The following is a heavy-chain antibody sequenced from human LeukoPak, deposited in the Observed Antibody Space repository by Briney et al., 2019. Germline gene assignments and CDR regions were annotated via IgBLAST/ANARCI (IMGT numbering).Heavy chain of an antibody. CDR1: GFTFSSYG. CDR3: AKDQGGYCSSTSCSPAYFDY. J-gene: IGHJ4*02. D-gene: IGHD2-2*01. CDR2: IRYDGSNK. V-gene: IGHV3-30*02. Sequence: GGSLRLSCAASGFTFSSYGMHWVRQAPGKGLEWVVFIRYDGSNKYYADSVKGRFTVSRDNSKNTLYLQMNSLRAEDTAVYYCAKDQGGYCSSTSCSPAYFDYWGQGTLVTVSS.